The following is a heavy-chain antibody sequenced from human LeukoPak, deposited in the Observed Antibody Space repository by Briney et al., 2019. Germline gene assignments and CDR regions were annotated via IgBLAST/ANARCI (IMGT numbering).Heavy chain of an antibody. Sequence: PSETLSLTCTVSGGSISSYYWSWIRQPPGKGLEWIGYIYYSGSTNYNPSLKSRVTISVDTSKNQFSLKRSSVTAADTAVYYCARVIAVAGGVPPRYFDYWGQGTLVTVSS. CDR1: GGSISSYY. CDR2: IYYSGST. CDR3: ARVIAVAGGVPPRYFDY. D-gene: IGHD6-19*01. J-gene: IGHJ4*02. V-gene: IGHV4-59*01.